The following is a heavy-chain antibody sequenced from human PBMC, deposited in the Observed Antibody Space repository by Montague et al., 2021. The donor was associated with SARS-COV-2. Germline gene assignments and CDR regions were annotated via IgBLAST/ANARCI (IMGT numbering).Heavy chain of an antibody. CDR1: GDSISSSNYY. D-gene: IGHD3-22*01. CDR3: ASPTYYYDGSRCNALDI. CDR2: IYYSGST. V-gene: IGHV4-39*01. Sequence: SETLSLTCTVSGDSISSSNYYWGWIRQPPGKGLEWIGSIYYSGSTYYNPSLKSRVTISVDTSKNQFSLKLSSVTAADTAVYYCASPTYYYDGSRCNALDIWGQGTMVTVSS. J-gene: IGHJ3*02.